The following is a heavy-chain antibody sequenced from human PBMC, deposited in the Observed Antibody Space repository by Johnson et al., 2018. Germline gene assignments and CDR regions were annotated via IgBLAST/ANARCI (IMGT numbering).Heavy chain of an antibody. J-gene: IGHJ3*02. CDR3: AKETGASDLLDAVDI. V-gene: IGHV3-9*01. CDR1: GFTFDDYA. CDR2: ISWNSGSI. D-gene: IGHD1-26*01. Sequence: VQLVQSGGGLVQPGRSLRLSCAASGFTFDDYAMHWVRQAPGKGLEWVSGISWNSGSIGYADSVKGRFTISRDNAKNSLYLQMNSRRAEATALYYCAKETGASDLLDAVDIWGQVTMVTVSS.